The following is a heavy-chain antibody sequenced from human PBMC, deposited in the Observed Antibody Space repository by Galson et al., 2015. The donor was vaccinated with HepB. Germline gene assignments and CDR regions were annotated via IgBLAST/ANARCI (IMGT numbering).Heavy chain of an antibody. D-gene: IGHD3-3*01. CDR1: GYTFTSYD. CDR3: ARGHRFLNWFDP. CDR2: MNPNSGNT. J-gene: IGHJ5*02. V-gene: IGHV1-8*01. Sequence: SVKVSCKASGYTFTSYDINWVRQATGQGLEWMGWMNPNSGNTGYAQKFQGRVTMTRNTSISTAYMELSSLRSEDTAVYYCARGHRFLNWFDPWGQGTLVTVSS.